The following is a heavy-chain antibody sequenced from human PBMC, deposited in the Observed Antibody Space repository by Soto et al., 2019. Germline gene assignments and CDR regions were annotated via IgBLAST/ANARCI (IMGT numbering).Heavy chain of an antibody. CDR3: GRAPSFSGHAGK. V-gene: IGHV4-31*03. J-gene: IGHJ4*02. CDR2: VYYSGGT. Sequence: PSETLSLTCTVSPGSFTSGGYYWSWSRQIAGKGLEWIGYVYYSGGTYDRRSVRSRFTFALDPPKIQFSLKLSSETAADPAVYYWGRAPSFSGHAGKWGQGTLVAVSS. D-gene: IGHD3-3*02. CDR1: PGSFTSGGYY.